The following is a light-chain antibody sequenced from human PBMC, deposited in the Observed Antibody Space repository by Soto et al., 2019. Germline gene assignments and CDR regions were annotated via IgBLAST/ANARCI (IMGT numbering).Light chain of an antibody. CDR1: QSVTSNY. CDR2: GAS. J-gene: IGKJ1*01. V-gene: IGKV3-20*01. CDR3: QQYGSSGT. Sequence: EIVLTQSPGTLSLSPGERATLSCRASQSVTSNYLAWYQQKPGQAPRLLVYGASSRATGIPDRFSGSGSGTDFTLTISRLEPEDFAVYYCQQYGSSGTFGKGTKGDIK.